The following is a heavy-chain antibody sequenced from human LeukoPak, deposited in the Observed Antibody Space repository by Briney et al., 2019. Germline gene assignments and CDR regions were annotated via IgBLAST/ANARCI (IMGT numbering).Heavy chain of an antibody. CDR1: GGSISSGDYY. J-gene: IGHJ4*02. CDR2: IYYSGST. V-gene: IGHV4-30-4*08. CDR3: ARTQNYCGGDCYLFDY. Sequence: TLSLTCTVSGGSISSGDYYWRWIRQPPGKGLEWIVYIYYSGSTYYNPSLKSRVTISVDTSKTQFSLKLSSVTAADTAVYYCARTQNYCGGDCYLFDYWGQGTLVTVSS. D-gene: IGHD2-21*01.